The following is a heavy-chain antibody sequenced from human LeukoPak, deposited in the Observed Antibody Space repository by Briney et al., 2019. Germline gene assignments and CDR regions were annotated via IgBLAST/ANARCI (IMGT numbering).Heavy chain of an antibody. CDR3: ARGPLYYDYVWGSYRYYFDY. Sequence: SQTLSLTCAISGDSFSSNSAAWNWIRQSPSRGLEWLGRTYYRSKWYNDYAVSVKSRITINPDTSKNQFSLQLNSVTPEDTAVYYCARGPLYYDYVWGSYRYYFDYWGQGTLVTVSS. CDR2: TYYRSKWYN. J-gene: IGHJ4*02. D-gene: IGHD3-16*02. CDR1: GDSFSSNSAA. V-gene: IGHV6-1*01.